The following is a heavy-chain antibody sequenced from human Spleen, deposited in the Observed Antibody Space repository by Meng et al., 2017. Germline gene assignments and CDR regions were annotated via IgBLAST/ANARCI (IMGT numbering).Heavy chain of an antibody. CDR2: VNHGGTT. V-gene: IGHV4-34*01. Sequence: QVQLQQWGAGLLKPSETLSLTCAGFGGSFSGYKGSWIRQSPGKGLEWIGEVNHGGTTDYNPSLKSRTTISVDTSKNQFSLDLTSVTAADTGVYYCASAGYYCLDYWGQGSLVTVSS. J-gene: IGHJ4*02. D-gene: IGHD2/OR15-2a*01. CDR1: GGSFSGYK. CDR3: ASAGYYCLDY.